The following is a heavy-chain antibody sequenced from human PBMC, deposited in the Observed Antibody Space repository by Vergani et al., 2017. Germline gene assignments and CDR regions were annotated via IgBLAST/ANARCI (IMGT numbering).Heavy chain of an antibody. CDR3: ARESSGYYYYYGMDV. Sequence: QVQLVQSGAEVKKPGASVKVSCKASGYTFTSYAMHWVRQAPGQRLEWMGWINAGNGNTKYSQKFQGRVTITRDTSASTAYMELSSLRSEDTAVYYCARESSGYYYYYGMDVWGQGTTVTVSS. CDR2: INAGNGNT. CDR1: GYTFTSYA. D-gene: IGHD3-22*01. V-gene: IGHV1-3*01. J-gene: IGHJ6*02.